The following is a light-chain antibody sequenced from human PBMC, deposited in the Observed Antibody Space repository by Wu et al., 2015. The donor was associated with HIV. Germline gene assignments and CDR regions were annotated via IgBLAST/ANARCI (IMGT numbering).Light chain of an antibody. V-gene: IGKV3-11*01. CDR2: DAS. J-gene: IGKJ4*01. Sequence: EIVLTQSPATQSLSPGERATLSCRASQSVSSDYLAWYQQKPGQAPRLLIYDASNRATGIPARFSGSGSGTDFTLTISSLEPEDFAVYYCQQRSNWPLTFGGGTKVE. CDR3: QQRSNWPLT. CDR1: QSVSSDY.